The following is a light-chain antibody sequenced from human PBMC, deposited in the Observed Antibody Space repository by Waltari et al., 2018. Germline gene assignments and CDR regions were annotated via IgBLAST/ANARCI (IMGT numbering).Light chain of an antibody. Sequence: DIQMTQSPSTLSASVGDRVTITCRASQSIGSWLAWYQQKPGKAHKLLIYEATSLESGVPSRFSASGSGTEFTLTISSLQPDDCATYYCQRYNSYPITFGPGTKVDI. CDR2: EAT. V-gene: IGKV1-5*03. J-gene: IGKJ3*01. CDR1: QSIGSW. CDR3: QRYNSYPIT.